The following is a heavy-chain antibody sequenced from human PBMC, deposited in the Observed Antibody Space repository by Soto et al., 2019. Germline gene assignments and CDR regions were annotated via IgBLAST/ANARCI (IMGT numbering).Heavy chain of an antibody. Sequence: GGSLRLSCAASGFHFDNYAMHWVRRAPGKGLEWVSAISGSGGSTYYADSVKGRFTISRDNSKNTLYLQMNSLRAEDTAVFYCAKERSSGWSFDYWGQGTLVTVSS. V-gene: IGHV3-23*01. CDR2: ISGSGGST. CDR1: GFHFDNYA. CDR3: AKERSSGWSFDY. J-gene: IGHJ4*02. D-gene: IGHD6-19*01.